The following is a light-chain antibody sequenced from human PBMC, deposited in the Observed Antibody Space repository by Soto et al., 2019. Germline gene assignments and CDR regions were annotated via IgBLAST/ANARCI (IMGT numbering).Light chain of an antibody. CDR1: SSNIGSNY. CDR3: AAWDDSLV. J-gene: IGLJ2*01. V-gene: IGLV1-47*01. CDR2: RNN. Sequence: QSVLTQPPSASGTPGQRVTISCSGSSSNIGSNYVYWYQQLPGTAPKLLIYRNNQRPSGVPDRFSGSKSGTSASLASSGLRCEDEADYYCAAWDDSLVFGGGTQLTVL.